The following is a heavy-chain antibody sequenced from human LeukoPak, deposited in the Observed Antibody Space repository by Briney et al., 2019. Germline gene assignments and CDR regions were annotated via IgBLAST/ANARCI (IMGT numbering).Heavy chain of an antibody. CDR2: INPSGGST. D-gene: IGHD3-3*01. Sequence: ASVKVSCKASGYTFTSYYMHWVQQAPGQGLEWMGIINPSGGSTSYAQKFQGRVTMTRDTSTSTVYMELSSLRSEDTAVYYCARVLRGLAASNWFDPWGQGTLVTVSS. CDR1: GYTFTSYY. J-gene: IGHJ5*02. V-gene: IGHV1-46*01. CDR3: ARVLRGLAASNWFDP.